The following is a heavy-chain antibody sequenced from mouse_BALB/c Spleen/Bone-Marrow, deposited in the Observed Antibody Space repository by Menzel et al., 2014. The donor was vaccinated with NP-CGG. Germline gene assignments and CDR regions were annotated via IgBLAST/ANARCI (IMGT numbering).Heavy chain of an antibody. CDR2: IRSKGNNYAT. Sequence: EVKVVESGGGLVQPKGSLKLSCAASGFTFNAYAMNWVRQAPGKGLEWVARIRSKGNNYATYYADSVKDRFTVSRDDSQSMLFLQMNNLKTEDTAMYYCVRSDDGCFAYWGQGTLVTVSA. CDR3: VRSDDGCFAY. V-gene: IGHV10-1*02. CDR1: GFTFNAYA. D-gene: IGHD2-3*01. J-gene: IGHJ3*01.